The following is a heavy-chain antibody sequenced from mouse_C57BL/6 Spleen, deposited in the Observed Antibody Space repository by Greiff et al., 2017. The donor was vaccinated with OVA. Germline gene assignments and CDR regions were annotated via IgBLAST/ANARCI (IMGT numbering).Heavy chain of an antibody. J-gene: IGHJ3*01. CDR2: IYPGDGDT. CDR3: AREGGYSNYVGFAY. Sequence: QVQLQQSGPELVKPGASVKISCKASGYAFSSSWMNWVKQRPGKGLEWIGRIYPGDGDTNYNGKFKGKATLTADKSSSTAYMQLSSLTSEDSAVYFCAREGGYSNYVGFAYWGQGTLVTVSA. CDR1: GYAFSSSW. V-gene: IGHV1-82*01. D-gene: IGHD2-5*01.